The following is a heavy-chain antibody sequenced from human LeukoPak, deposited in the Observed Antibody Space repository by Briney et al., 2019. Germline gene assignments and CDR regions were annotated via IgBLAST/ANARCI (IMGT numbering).Heavy chain of an antibody. J-gene: IGHJ4*02. CDR1: GFTFSSNT. Sequence: PGGSLRLSCAASGFTFSSNTMHWVRQAPGKGLEWVAVISYDGTYKFYADSVKGRFTISRDNSENTLSLQMNTLRTGDTAVYYCARDVSYHFHYWGQGTLVTVSS. V-gene: IGHV3-30*04. D-gene: IGHD5/OR15-5a*01. CDR3: ARDVSYHFHY. CDR2: ISYDGTYK.